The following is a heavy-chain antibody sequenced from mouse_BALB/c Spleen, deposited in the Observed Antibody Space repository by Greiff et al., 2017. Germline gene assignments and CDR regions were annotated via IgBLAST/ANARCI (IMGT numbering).Heavy chain of an antibody. J-gene: IGHJ3*01. Sequence: EVQLQQSGAELVKPGASVKLSCTASGFNIKDTYMHWVKQRPEQGLEWIGRIDPANGNTKYDPKFQGKATITADTSSNTAYLQLSSLTSEDTAVYYCAITTDGIFADWGQGTLVTVSA. CDR1: GFNIKDTY. CDR2: IDPANGNT. D-gene: IGHD1-2*01. V-gene: IGHV14-3*02. CDR3: AITTDGIFAD.